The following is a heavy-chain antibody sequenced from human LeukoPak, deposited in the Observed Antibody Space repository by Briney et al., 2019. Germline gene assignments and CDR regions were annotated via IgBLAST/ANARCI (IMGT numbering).Heavy chain of an antibody. CDR3: ARVNCSSTSCYFLGNWFDP. D-gene: IGHD2-2*01. J-gene: IGHJ5*02. CDR1: GGTFSSYA. V-gene: IGHV1-69*01. Sequence: GASVKVSCKASGGTFSSYAISWVRQAPGQGLEWMGGIIPIFGTANYAQKFQGRVTITADESTRTAYMELSSLRSEDTAVYYCARVNCSSTSCYFLGNWFDPWGQGTLVTVSS. CDR2: IIPIFGTA.